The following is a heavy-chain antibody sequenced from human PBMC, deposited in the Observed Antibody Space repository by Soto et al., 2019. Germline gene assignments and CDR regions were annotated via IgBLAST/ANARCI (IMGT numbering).Heavy chain of an antibody. CDR1: GDTFSSYT. CDR3: AVLSSSPPRLDY. CDR2: NIPIVGIV. Sequence: QVQLVQSGAEVKKPGSSVKVSCKASGDTFSSYTIRWVRQVPGQGLEWMGRNIPIVGIVNYAQKFQGRVTSTADTSTSTAYMELSSLRSEDTALYYCAVLSSSPPRLDYWGQGTLVTVSS. V-gene: IGHV1-69*02. J-gene: IGHJ4*02. D-gene: IGHD1-26*01.